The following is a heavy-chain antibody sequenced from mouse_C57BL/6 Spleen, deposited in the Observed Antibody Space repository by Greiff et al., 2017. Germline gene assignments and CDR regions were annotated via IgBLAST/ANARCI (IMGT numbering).Heavy chain of an antibody. Sequence: VQLKESGPELVKPGASVKISCKASGYSFTGYYMNWVKQSPEKSLEWIGEINPSTGGTTYNQKFKAKATLTVDKSSSTAYMQLKSLTSEDSAVYYCARTPPLQGVPLDYWGQGTTLTVSS. V-gene: IGHV1-42*01. J-gene: IGHJ2*01. CDR3: ARTPPLQGVPLDY. CDR1: GYSFTGYY. D-gene: IGHD1-1*01. CDR2: INPSTGGT.